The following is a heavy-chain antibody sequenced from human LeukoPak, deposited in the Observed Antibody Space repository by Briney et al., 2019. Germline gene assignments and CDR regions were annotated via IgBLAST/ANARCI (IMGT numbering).Heavy chain of an antibody. CDR2: INHSGST. D-gene: IGHD6-13*01. Sequence: SETLSLTCAVYGGSFSGYYWSWIRQPPGKGLEWIGEINHSGSTNYNPSLKSRVTISVDTSKNQFSLKLSSVTAADTAVYYCARTPNSGYSSSWFFDYWGQGTLATVSS. V-gene: IGHV4-34*01. CDR1: GGSFSGYY. CDR3: ARTPNSGYSSSWFFDY. J-gene: IGHJ4*02.